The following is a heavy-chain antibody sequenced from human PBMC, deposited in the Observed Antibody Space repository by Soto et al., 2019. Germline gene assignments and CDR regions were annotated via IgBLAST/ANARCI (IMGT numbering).Heavy chain of an antibody. V-gene: IGHV3-30-3*01. CDR2: ISYDGSNK. CDR1: GFTFSSYA. CDR3: ARAPESYYDSSGYYYGYFDY. Sequence: PGGSLRLSCAASGFTFSSYAMHWVRQAPGKGLEWVAVISYDGSNKYYADSVKGRFTISRDNSKNTLYLQMNGLRAEDTAVYYCARAPESYYDSSGYYYGYFDYWGQGTLVTVSS. D-gene: IGHD3-22*01. J-gene: IGHJ4*02.